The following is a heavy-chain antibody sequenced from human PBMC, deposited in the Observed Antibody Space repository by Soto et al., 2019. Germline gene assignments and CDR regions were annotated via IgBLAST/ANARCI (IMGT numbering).Heavy chain of an antibody. D-gene: IGHD2-2*01. CDR1: GYTFTSYA. V-gene: IGHV1-3*01. CDR2: INAGNGDT. CDR3: ATDVPWFDY. J-gene: IGHJ4*02. Sequence: GASVKVSCKASGYTFTSYAMHWVRQAPGQRLEWMGWINAGNGDTKYSQKFQGRVTITKDTSTYTAYMELSSLRSDDTAVYYCATDVPWFDYWGQGTLVTVSS.